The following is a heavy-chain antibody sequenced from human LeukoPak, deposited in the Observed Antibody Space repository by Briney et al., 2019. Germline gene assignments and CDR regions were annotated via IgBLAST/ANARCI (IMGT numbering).Heavy chain of an antibody. CDR2: ISAYNGNT. D-gene: IGHD5-24*01. J-gene: IGHJ4*02. CDR1: GYTFTSYG. CDR3: ARGLRDGYNYRPGY. Sequence: ASVKVSCKASGYTFTSYGIIWVRQAPGQGLEWMGWISAYNGNTNYAQKLQGRVTMTTDTSTSTAYMELRSLRSDDTAVYYCARGLRDGYNYRPGYWGQGTLVTVSS. V-gene: IGHV1-18*01.